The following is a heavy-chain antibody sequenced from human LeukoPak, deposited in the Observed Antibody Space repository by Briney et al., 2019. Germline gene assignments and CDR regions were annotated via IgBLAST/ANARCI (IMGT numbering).Heavy chain of an antibody. J-gene: IGHJ3*02. CDR2: IYSGGST. D-gene: IGHD2-2*01. CDR1: GFAVSSNY. Sequence: GGSLRLSCAASGFAVSSNYMSWVRQAPGKGLEWVSVIYSGGSTYYADSVKGRFTISRDNSKNTLYLQMNSLRVEDTAVYYCARDWDCTSSGCYDAFDIWGQGTMVTVSS. V-gene: IGHV3-53*01. CDR3: ARDWDCTSSGCYDAFDI.